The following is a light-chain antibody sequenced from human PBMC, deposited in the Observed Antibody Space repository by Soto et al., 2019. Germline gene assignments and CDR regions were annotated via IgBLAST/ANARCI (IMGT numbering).Light chain of an antibody. Sequence: QSALTQPASVSGSPGQSITISCTGTSSDVGGYQYVSWYQQHPGKAPKLMIYDVSNRPSGVSKRFSGSKSGNTASLAISGLQAEDEADYYCSSYTSTSTWVFGGGTKVTVL. CDR3: SSYTSTSTWV. J-gene: IGLJ3*02. CDR1: SSDVGGYQY. CDR2: DVS. V-gene: IGLV2-14*01.